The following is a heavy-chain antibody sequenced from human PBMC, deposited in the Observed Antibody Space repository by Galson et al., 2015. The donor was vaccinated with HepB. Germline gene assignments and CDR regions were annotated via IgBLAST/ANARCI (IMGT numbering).Heavy chain of an antibody. CDR2: IIPFYGTT. V-gene: IGHV1-69*13. J-gene: IGHJ2*01. Sequence: SVKVSCKASGHTFTTYSISWVRHAPGQGLEWMGGIIPFYGTTNYAQNFQGRVTITADESMSTAYIELSSLRSEDTAVYYCARGPTTVSIPFWYFDLWGRGTLVTVSS. CDR3: ARGPTTVSIPFWYFDL. CDR1: GHTFTTYS. D-gene: IGHD4-17*01.